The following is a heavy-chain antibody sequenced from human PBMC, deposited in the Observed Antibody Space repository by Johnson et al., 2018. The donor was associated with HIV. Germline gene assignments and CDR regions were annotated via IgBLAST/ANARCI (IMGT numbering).Heavy chain of an antibody. V-gene: IGHV3-23*04. D-gene: IGHD1-26*01. Sequence: VQLVESGGGLVQPGGSLRLSCAASGFTFSSYAMSWVRQAPGKGLEWVSVISGSGGSTYYADSITGRFTISRDNSKNTLYLQRNSLRAEDTAVYYCARDSPGERTAFDIWGQGTMVTVSS. J-gene: IGHJ3*02. CDR2: ISGSGGST. CDR3: ARDSPGERTAFDI. CDR1: GFTFSSYA.